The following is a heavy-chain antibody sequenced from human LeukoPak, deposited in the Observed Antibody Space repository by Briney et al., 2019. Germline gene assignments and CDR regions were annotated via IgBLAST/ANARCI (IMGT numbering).Heavy chain of an antibody. CDR1: GFTFSSYS. Sequence: GGSLRLSCAASGFTFSSYSMNWVRQAPGKGLEWVSSISTSSSYVYYADSVKGRFTISRDNAKNSLYLQMNSLRAEDTAVYYCAKVRTYFYHGLDVWGQGTTVTVSS. CDR2: ISTSSSYV. J-gene: IGHJ6*02. V-gene: IGHV3-21*01. CDR3: AKVRTYFYHGLDV. D-gene: IGHD1-14*01.